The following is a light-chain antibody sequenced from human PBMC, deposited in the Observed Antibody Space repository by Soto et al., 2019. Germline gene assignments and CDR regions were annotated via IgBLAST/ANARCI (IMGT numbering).Light chain of an antibody. CDR3: QQLNT. Sequence: DIHMTQSPSSLSASVGYIFTITCQASQDISNYLNWYQQKPGKAPKLLIYDASNLETGVPSRFSGSGSGTDFTFTISSLQHEDIATYYCQQLNTFGGGTKVDI. CDR2: DAS. J-gene: IGKJ4*01. CDR1: QDISNY. V-gene: IGKV1-33*01.